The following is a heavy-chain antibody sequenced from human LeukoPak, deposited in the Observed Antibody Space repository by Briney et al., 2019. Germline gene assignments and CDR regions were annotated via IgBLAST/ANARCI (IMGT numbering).Heavy chain of an antibody. D-gene: IGHD5-18*01. CDR1: GFTVSSSY. J-gene: IGHJ4*02. V-gene: IGHV3-53*01. CDR2: IYSGGST. Sequence: GSLRLSCAASGFTVSSSYMSWVRQAPGKGLEWVSLIYSGGSTYYAASVKGRFTISRDNSKNTLYLQMNSLRPEDTAVYYCAKGYNYAYEYWGQGSLVTVSS. CDR3: AKGYNYAYEY.